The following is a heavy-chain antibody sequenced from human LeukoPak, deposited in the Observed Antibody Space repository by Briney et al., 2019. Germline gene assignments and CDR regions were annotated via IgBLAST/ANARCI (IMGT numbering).Heavy chain of an antibody. CDR1: GYTFTSYG. D-gene: IGHD2/OR15-2a*01. CDR2: ISAYNGNT. CDR3: ARDRVLHSMAQDAFDI. J-gene: IGHJ3*02. V-gene: IGHV1-18*01. Sequence: ASVKVSCKASGYTFTSYGISWVRQAPGQGLEWMGWISAYNGNTNYAQKLQGSVTMTTDTSTSTAYMELRSLRSDDTAVYYCARDRVLHSMAQDAFDIWGQGTMVTVSS.